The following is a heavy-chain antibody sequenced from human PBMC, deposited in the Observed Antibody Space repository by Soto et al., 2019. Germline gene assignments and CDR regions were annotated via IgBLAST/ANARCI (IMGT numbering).Heavy chain of an antibody. Sequence: SETLSLTCTVSGGSISDYYWSWFRQPPGKGLEWIGYIYYSGSTNYNPSLKSRVTISVDTSKNQFSLKLSSVTAADTAVYYCARSEATGLDYWGQGTLVTVSS. V-gene: IGHV4-59*01. CDR3: ARSEATGLDY. CDR2: IYYSGST. J-gene: IGHJ4*02. D-gene: IGHD1-26*01. CDR1: GGSISDYY.